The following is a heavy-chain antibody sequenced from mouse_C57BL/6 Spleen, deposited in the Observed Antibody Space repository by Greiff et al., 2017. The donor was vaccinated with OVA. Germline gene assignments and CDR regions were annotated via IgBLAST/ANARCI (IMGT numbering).Heavy chain of an antibody. V-gene: IGHV1-54*01. CDR2: INPGSGGT. CDR3: ARVYGSSPHYYAMDY. CDR1: GYAFTNYL. Sequence: QVQLQQSGAELVRPGPSVKVSCKASGYAFTNYLIEWVKQRPGQGLEWIGVINPGSGGTNYNEKFKGKATLTADKSSSTAYMQLSSLTSEDSAVYFCARVYGSSPHYYAMDYWGQGTSVTVSS. J-gene: IGHJ4*01. D-gene: IGHD1-1*01.